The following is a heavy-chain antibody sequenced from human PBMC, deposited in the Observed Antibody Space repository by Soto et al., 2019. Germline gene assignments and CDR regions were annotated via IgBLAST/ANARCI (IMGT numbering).Heavy chain of an antibody. Sequence: SETLSLTCTVFGGSVSIGDYLWSWIRQRPGKGLEWIGYIHDSGNTYYNPSLKSRVTISLDTSKNQFSLKVTSMTAADTAVYFCARARGGDSGDYASLFDRWGQGNLVT. V-gene: IGHV4-30-4*01. J-gene: IGHJ5*02. CDR3: ARARGGDSGDYASLFDR. CDR2: IHDSGNT. CDR1: GGSVSIGDYL. D-gene: IGHD4-17*01.